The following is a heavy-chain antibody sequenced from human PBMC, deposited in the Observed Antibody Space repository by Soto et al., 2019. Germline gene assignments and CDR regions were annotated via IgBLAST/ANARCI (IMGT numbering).Heavy chain of an antibody. Sequence: QVQLQESGPGLVRPSQTLSLTCTVSGGSISSGGYYWNWIRQHPGKALEWIACIYYGGSTYYNPSLMRRVTISVDASKNQFSLKLSSVTAADTAVYYCARRPFWSGYYYFDYWGQGTLVTVSS. J-gene: IGHJ4*02. V-gene: IGHV4-31*03. CDR3: ARRPFWSGYYYFDY. CDR2: IYYGGST. D-gene: IGHD3-3*01. CDR1: GGSISSGGYY.